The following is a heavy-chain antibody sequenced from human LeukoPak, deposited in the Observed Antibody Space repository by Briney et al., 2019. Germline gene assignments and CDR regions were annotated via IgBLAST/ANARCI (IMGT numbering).Heavy chain of an antibody. V-gene: IGHV3-53*01. CDR2: TYSGGTT. Sequence: AGGSLRLSCAAAGLIVSNSYMTWPRQAGGEGMGWVSITYSGGTTYYADSVKGRFTISRDNSKNTLNLQMDSLRAEDTAVYYCARAVGYNYGYLSWGQGTLVTVSS. D-gene: IGHD5-18*01. CDR1: GLIVSNSY. J-gene: IGHJ5*02. CDR3: ARAVGYNYGYLS.